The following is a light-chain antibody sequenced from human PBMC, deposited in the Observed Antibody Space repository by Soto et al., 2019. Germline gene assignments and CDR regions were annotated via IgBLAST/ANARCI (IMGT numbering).Light chain of an antibody. CDR1: SNDVGSYNL. J-gene: IGLJ2*01. CDR2: EDI. CDR3: CSFAGSTTFHVV. Sequence: QSALTQPASVSGSPGQSITISCIGTSNDVGSYNLVSWYQQHPGKVPKLMIYEDIKRPSKISDRFSGSKSGNTASLTISGLQAEDEADYYCCSFAGSTTFHVVFGGGTKVTVL. V-gene: IGLV2-23*02.